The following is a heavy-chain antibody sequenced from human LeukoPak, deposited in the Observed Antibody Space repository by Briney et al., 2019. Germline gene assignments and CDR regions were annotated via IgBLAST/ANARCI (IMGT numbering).Heavy chain of an antibody. CDR2: FDPEDGET. Sequence: ASVNVSCKVSVYTLTELSMHWVRQAPGKALEWMGGFDPEDGETIYAQKFQGRVTMTEDTSTDTAYMELSSLRSEDTAVYYCATEPPGDWTEEFDYWGQGTLVTVSS. CDR3: ATEPPGDWTEEFDY. J-gene: IGHJ4*02. CDR1: VYTLTELS. V-gene: IGHV1-24*01. D-gene: IGHD3/OR15-3a*01.